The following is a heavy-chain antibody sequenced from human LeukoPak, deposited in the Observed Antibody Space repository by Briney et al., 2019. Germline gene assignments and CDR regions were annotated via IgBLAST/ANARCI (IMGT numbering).Heavy chain of an antibody. J-gene: IGHJ6*03. D-gene: IGHD6-13*01. CDR2: IYYSGST. CDR1: GGSISSYY. V-gene: IGHV4-59*01. Sequence: SETLSLTCTVSGGSISSYYWSWIRQPPGKGLVWIGYIYYSGSTNYNPSLKSRVTISVDTSKNQFSLKLSSVTAADTAVYYCARVGYSSSWYYYYYMDVWGKGTTVTVSS. CDR3: ARVGYSSSWYYYYYMDV.